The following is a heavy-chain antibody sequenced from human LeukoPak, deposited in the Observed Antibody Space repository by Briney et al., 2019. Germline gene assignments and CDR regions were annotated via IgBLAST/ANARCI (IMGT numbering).Heavy chain of an antibody. Sequence: GGALRLSCAASGFTFSGYAMSWVRQAPGKGLEWVASINARVTSPYYTDSVKGRFTISRDNAENTLHLQMSSLRADDTAVYYCAKESWFGEPSLDHWGQGALVTVSA. D-gene: IGHD3-10*01. CDR3: AKESWFGEPSLDH. CDR2: INARVTSP. CDR1: GFTFSGYA. J-gene: IGHJ4*02. V-gene: IGHV3-23*01.